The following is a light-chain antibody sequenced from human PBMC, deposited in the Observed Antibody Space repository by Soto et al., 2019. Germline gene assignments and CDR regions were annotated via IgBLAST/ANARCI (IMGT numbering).Light chain of an antibody. CDR1: GSSIGTNT. Sequence: QSVLTQPPSASGTPGQRVTISGSGSGSSIGTNTVNWYRQLPGTAPKLLIYGNNQRPSGVPDRFSGSKSGTSASLAISGLQSEDEADYYCAAWDGSLNNVLFGGGTKVTVL. CDR3: AAWDGSLNNVL. V-gene: IGLV1-44*01. J-gene: IGLJ2*01. CDR2: GNN.